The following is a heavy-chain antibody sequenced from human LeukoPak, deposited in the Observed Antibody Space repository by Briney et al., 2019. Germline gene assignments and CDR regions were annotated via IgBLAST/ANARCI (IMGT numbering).Heavy chain of an antibody. CDR2: ISASGATT. CDR1: GFTFSSYA. Sequence: GGSLRLSCAASGFTFSSYAMSWVRQAPGKGLEWVSAISASGATTFYADSVKGRFTISRDNSKNTLYLQMNSLRAEDTAVYYCAKDSTMIPMDVWGKGTTVTVSS. J-gene: IGHJ6*03. V-gene: IGHV3-23*01. D-gene: IGHD3-22*01. CDR3: AKDSTMIPMDV.